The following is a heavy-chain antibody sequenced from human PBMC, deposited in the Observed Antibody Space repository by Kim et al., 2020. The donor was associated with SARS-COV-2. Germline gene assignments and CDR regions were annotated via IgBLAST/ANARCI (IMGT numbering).Heavy chain of an antibody. Sequence: SETLSLTCTVSGGSISSYYWSWIRQPPGKGLEWIGYIYYSGSTNYNPSLKSRVTISVDTSKNQFSLKLSSVTAADTAVYYCARGIAVAGTFAFDIWGQGTMVTVSS. V-gene: IGHV4-59*13. CDR2: IYYSGST. CDR1: GGSISSYY. J-gene: IGHJ3*02. D-gene: IGHD6-19*01. CDR3: ARGIAVAGTFAFDI.